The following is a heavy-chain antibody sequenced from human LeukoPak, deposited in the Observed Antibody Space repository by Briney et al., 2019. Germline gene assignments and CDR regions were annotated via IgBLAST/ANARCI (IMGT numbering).Heavy chain of an antibody. CDR3: VSLDYGGNYVDD. V-gene: IGHV4-39*07. CDR2: VYYSGST. Sequence: SETLSLTCTVSGGSITSRAYYWGWIRQPPGKGLEWIGSVYYSGSTYHNPSLKSRVTMSVDTSKNQFSLKLSSVTAADTAVYYCVSLDYGGNYVDDWGRGTLVTVSS. J-gene: IGHJ4*02. D-gene: IGHD4-23*01. CDR1: GGSITSRAYY.